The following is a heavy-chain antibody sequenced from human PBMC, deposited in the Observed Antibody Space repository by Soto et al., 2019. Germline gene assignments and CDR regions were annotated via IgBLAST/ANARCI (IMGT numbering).Heavy chain of an antibody. V-gene: IGHV4-39*01. CDR1: GGSISSSSYY. CDR2: VYYSGTT. CDR3: ARVRRFGELDY. D-gene: IGHD3-10*01. Sequence: PSETLSLTCAVSGGSISSSSYYWAWVRQPPGKGLEWIGSVYYSGTTYYNQSLKSRVTISEDTSKNQFSLKLSSVTVAYTAVYYCARVRRFGELDYWGQGTLVTVSS. J-gene: IGHJ4*02.